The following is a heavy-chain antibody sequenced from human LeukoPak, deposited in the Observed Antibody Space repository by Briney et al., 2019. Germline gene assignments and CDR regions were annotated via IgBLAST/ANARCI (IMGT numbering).Heavy chain of an antibody. V-gene: IGHV3-15*01. CDR2: IKSKTDGGTT. D-gene: IGHD4-11*01. J-gene: IGHJ4*02. Sequence: GGSLRLSCAASEFTFSNAWMSWVRQAPGKGLEWVGRIKSKTDGGTTDYAAPVKGRFTISRDDSKNTLYLQMNSLKTEDTAVYYWTYNDYSDYYSDYWGQGTLVTVSS. CDR3: TYNDYSDYYSDY. CDR1: EFTFSNAW.